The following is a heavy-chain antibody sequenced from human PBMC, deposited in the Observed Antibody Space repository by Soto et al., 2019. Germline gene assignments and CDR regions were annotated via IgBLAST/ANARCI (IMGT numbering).Heavy chain of an antibody. D-gene: IGHD5-12*01. V-gene: IGHV1-58*01. CDR3: TSEDVATRLV. J-gene: IGHJ4*02. CDR2: IVVASGNT. CDR1: VFILSSSA. Sequence: SVKVSCKTSVFILSSSAVQWVRQVRGQRLEWMGRIVVASGNTDYAQKFRTRLTLTRDMATSTVYMELSSLIFEDTAIYYCTSEDVATRLVWGPGSLVTVSS.